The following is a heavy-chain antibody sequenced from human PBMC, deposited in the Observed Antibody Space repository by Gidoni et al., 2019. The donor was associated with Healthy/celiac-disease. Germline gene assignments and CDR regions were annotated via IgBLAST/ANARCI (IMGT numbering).Heavy chain of an antibody. CDR3: AKGVSRSSRTWFDY. D-gene: IGHD6-6*01. CDR1: GFTFRSYA. V-gene: IGHV3-23*01. Sequence: EVKLLESGGDLVQPGGSLIIACAASGFTFRSYASSWVGQAPGKGLEWVSAISGSGGSTYYADSVKGRFTISRDNSKNTLYLQMNSLRAEDTAVYYCAKGVSRSSRTWFDYWGQGTLVTVSS. J-gene: IGHJ4*02. CDR2: ISGSGGST.